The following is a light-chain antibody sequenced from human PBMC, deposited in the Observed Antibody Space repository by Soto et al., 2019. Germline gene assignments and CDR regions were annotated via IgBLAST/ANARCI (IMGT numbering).Light chain of an antibody. J-gene: IGKJ1*01. CDR3: QQYDSPTPT. Sequence: GDRVTITCRASQSVDNWLAWYQQKPGEAPELLIYDAFSLKSGVSSRFSGSRSGTEFALTISSLQHDDSATYYCQQYDSPTPTFGQGTKVDIK. V-gene: IGKV1-5*01. CDR1: QSVDNW. CDR2: DAF.